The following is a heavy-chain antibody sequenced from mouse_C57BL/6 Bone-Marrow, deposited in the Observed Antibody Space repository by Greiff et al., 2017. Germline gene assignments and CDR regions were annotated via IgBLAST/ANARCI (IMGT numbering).Heavy chain of an antibody. CDR3: AREELRLLWYFDV. CDR1: GYTFTSYW. Sequence: QVQLQQPGAELVKPGASVKLSCKASGYTFTSYWMPWVKQRPGKGLEWIGDIDPSDSYTNYNQKFKGKATLTVDTSSSTAYMQLSSLTSEDSAVYYCAREELRLLWYFDVWGTGTTVTVSS. D-gene: IGHD2-12*01. J-gene: IGHJ1*03. V-gene: IGHV1-50*01. CDR2: IDPSDSYT.